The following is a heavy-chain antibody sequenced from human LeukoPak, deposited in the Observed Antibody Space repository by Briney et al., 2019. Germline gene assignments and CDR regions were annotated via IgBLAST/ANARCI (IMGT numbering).Heavy chain of an antibody. J-gene: IGHJ3*02. CDR2: IWFDGSKR. CDR3: ARDVEGGTFDI. D-gene: IGHD3-16*01. V-gene: IGHV3-33*01. Sequence: GRSLRLSCAASGFTFSTYGMHWVRQAPGKGLEWVALIWFDGSKRYYGDSLKGRFTISRDNAKNSLFLEMSSLRADDTAVYFCARDVEGGTFDIWGQGTTVTVSS. CDR1: GFTFSTYG.